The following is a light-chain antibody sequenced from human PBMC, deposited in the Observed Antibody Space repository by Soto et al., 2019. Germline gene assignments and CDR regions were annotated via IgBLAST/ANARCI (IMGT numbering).Light chain of an antibody. V-gene: IGLV1-44*01. CDR3: VAGDASLNGPV. J-gene: IGLJ2*01. CDR1: SSNIGSNT. Sequence: QSVLTQPPSASGTPGQRVTISCSGSSSNIGSNTVNWYQQLPGTAPKLLIYSNNQRPSGVPDRFSGSKSGTSASLAISGLQSADEADYNCVAGDASLNGPVFCGGTELTVL. CDR2: SNN.